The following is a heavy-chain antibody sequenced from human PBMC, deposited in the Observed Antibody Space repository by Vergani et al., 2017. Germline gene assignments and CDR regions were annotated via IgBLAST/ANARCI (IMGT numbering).Heavy chain of an antibody. Sequence: EVQLVESGGGLVKPGGSLRLSCAASGFTFSSYSMNWVRQAPGKGLEWVSAISGSGGSTYYADSVKGRFTISRDNSKNTLYLQMNSLRAEDTAVYYCAKKRGGYCSSTSCPLIDYWGQGTLVTVSS. J-gene: IGHJ4*02. D-gene: IGHD2-2*01. V-gene: IGHV3-23*04. CDR2: ISGSGGST. CDR1: GFTFSSYS. CDR3: AKKRGGYCSSTSCPLIDY.